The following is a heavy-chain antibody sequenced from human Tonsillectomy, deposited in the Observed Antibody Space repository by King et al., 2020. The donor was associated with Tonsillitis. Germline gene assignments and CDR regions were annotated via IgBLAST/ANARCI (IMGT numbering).Heavy chain of an antibody. CDR3: ARLVAASRGRYYYMDV. CDR1: GGSISSYY. V-gene: IGHV4-59*08. CDR2: IYYSGST. D-gene: IGHD6-13*01. J-gene: IGHJ6*03. Sequence: VQLQESGPGLVKPSETLSLTCTVSGGSISSYYWSWIRQPPGKGLEWIGYIYYSGSTNSNPSLKIRVTISVDTSKNQFSLKLSSVTAADTAVYYCARLVAASRGRYYYMDVWGKGTTVTVSS.